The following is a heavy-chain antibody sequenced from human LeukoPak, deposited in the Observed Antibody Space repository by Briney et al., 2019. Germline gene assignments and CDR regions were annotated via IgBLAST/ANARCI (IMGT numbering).Heavy chain of an antibody. J-gene: IGHJ6*02. D-gene: IGHD5-18*01. V-gene: IGHV3-7*01. CDR3: ARGPVFHSYGFHYYYYGMDV. CDR2: IKQDGSEK. Sequence: GGSLRLSCAASGFTFSSYWMSWVRQAPGKGLEWVANIKQDGSEKYYVDSVKGQFTISRDNAENSLYLQMNSLRGEDTAVYYCARGPVFHSYGFHYYYYGMDVWGQGTMVTVSS. CDR1: GFTFSSYW.